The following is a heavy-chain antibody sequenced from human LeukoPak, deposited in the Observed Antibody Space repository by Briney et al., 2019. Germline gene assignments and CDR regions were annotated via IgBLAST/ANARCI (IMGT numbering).Heavy chain of an antibody. J-gene: IGHJ5*02. CDR2: IYSGGTT. D-gene: IGHD6-13*01. V-gene: IGHV3-53*01. CDR3: AKEAGTGWFDP. CDR1: GFTVSNNY. Sequence: GGSLRLSCAASGFTVSNNYMSWVRQAPGEGLEWVSVIYSGGTTYYADSVKGRFTISRDNSKNTLYLQMNSLRAEDTAVYYCAKEAGTGWFDPWGQGTLVTVSS.